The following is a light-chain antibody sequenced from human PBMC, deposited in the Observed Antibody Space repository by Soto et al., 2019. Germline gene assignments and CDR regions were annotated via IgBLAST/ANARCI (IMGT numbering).Light chain of an antibody. CDR2: YAS. CDR3: QQYGSSPFT. J-gene: IGKJ3*01. Sequence: ENVLTQSPGTLSLSPGEGATLSCRAGQSVSSNLAWYQQKPGQAPRLLIYYASSRATGIPDRFSGSGSGTDFTLTISRLEPEDFAVYYCQQYGSSPFTFGPGTKVDIK. V-gene: IGKV3-20*01. CDR1: QSVSSN.